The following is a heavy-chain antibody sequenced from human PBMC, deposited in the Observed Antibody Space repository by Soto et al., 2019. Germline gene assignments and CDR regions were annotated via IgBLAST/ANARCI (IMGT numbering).Heavy chain of an antibody. V-gene: IGHV3-30-3*01. CDR1: GFTFSSYA. J-gene: IGHJ6*02. Sequence: GGSLRLSCAASGFTFSSYAMHWVRQAPGKGLEWVAVISYDGSNKYYADSVKGRFTISRDNSKNTLYLQMNSLRAEDTAVYYCARDLAGSSCIYYGMDVWGQGTTVTVSS. D-gene: IGHD6-13*01. CDR3: ARDLAGSSCIYYGMDV. CDR2: ISYDGSNK.